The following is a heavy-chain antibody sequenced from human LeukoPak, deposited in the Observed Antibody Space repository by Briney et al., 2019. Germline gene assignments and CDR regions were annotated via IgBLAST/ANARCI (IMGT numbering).Heavy chain of an antibody. J-gene: IGHJ4*02. CDR1: GFIFSDYV. CDR3: ARSIAAAGPVAY. D-gene: IGHD6-13*01. Sequence: GGSLRLSCAASGFIFSDYVMSWVRQAPGKGLEWVAVISYDGSNKYYADSVKGRFTISRDNSKNTLYLQMNSLRAEDTAVYYCARSIAAAGPVAYWGQGTLVTVSS. V-gene: IGHV3-30*03. CDR2: ISYDGSNK.